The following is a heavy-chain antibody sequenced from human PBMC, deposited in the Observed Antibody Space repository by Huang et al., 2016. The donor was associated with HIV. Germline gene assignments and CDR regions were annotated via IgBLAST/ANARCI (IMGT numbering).Heavy chain of an antibody. V-gene: IGHV4-39*01. J-gene: IGHJ6*03. D-gene: IGHD4-17*01. Sequence: QLQLQESGPGLVKPSETLSLTCTVSGGSISISSYYWGWVRQSPGKGLEWMGMIYNVGNSYYTPSLKSRVTMYVDRSSNQFSLKMHSVTAADTAVYYCASRTTVTTTSNYHYFYMDVWGKGTTVIVSS. CDR3: ASRTTVTTTSNYHYFYMDV. CDR2: IYNVGNS. CDR1: GGSISISSYY.